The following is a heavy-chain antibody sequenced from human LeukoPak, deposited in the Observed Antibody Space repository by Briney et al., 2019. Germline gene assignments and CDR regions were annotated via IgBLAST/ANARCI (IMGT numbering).Heavy chain of an antibody. V-gene: IGHV1-69*01. J-gene: IGHJ5*02. CDR1: GGTFSSYA. CDR2: IIPLFDTP. CDR3: ARDRRSAEPLNWFDP. D-gene: IGHD1-14*01. Sequence: ASVKVSCKASGGTFSSYAINWVRQAPGHGLEWMGGIIPLFDTPNYAPKFQGRVTITADESTTTVYMELSSLRFEDTAVYYCARDRRSAEPLNWFDPWGQGTLVIVSS.